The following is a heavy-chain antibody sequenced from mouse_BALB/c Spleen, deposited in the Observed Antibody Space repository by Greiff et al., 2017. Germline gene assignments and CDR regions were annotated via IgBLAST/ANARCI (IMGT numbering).Heavy chain of an antibody. D-gene: IGHD2-3*01. V-gene: IGHV5-17*02. J-gene: IGHJ4*01. Sequence: EVKLVESGGGLVQPGGSRKLSCAASGFTFSSFGMHWVRQAPEKGLEWVAYISSGSSTIYYADTVKGRFTISRDNPKNTLFLQMTSLRSEDTAMYYCARSDGYYWRYAMDYWGQGTSVTVSS. CDR2: ISSGSSTI. CDR1: GFTFSSFG. CDR3: ARSDGYYWRYAMDY.